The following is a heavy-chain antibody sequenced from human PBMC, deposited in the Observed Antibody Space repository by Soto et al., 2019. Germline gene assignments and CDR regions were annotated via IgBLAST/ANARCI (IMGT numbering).Heavy chain of an antibody. V-gene: IGHV5-51*01. CDR1: GYSFTSYW. CDR2: IYPGDSDT. J-gene: IGHJ6*02. D-gene: IGHD3-3*01. CDR3: ARHRSSSYDFLYYYGIDV. Sequence: PGESLKISCKGSGYSFTSYWIGWVRQMPGKGLEWMGIIYPGDSDTRYSPSFQGQVTISADKSISTDPLQWSSLKASYTSMYYFARHRSSSYDFLYYYGIDVWGQETTVTVSS.